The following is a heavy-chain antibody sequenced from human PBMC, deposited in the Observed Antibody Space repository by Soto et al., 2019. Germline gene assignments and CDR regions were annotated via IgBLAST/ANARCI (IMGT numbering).Heavy chain of an antibody. V-gene: IGHV3-23*01. CDR3: AKDGDFWSWGMDV. CDR2: ISSSGDGT. D-gene: IGHD3-3*01. CDR1: GFTFSTYA. J-gene: IGHJ6*02. Sequence: PGGSLRLSCAASGFTFSTYAMTWVRQAPGKGLEWVAIISSSGDGTYYVDSVKGRFTISRDNSRNTLNLQMNSLRAEDTAGYYCAKDGDFWSWGMDVWGQGTTVTVSS.